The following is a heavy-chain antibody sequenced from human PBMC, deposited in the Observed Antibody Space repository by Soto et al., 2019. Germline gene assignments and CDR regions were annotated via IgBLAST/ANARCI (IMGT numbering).Heavy chain of an antibody. CDR2: IIPFFKAT. CDR3: ARDVPLNYYDGTYYYYAMDV. CDR1: GGTFSSHA. J-gene: IGHJ6*02. D-gene: IGHD3-16*01. Sequence: SVKVSCKASGGTFSSHAISWVRQAPGQGLEWMGGIIPFFKATNYAQKFQGRVTITADESTSTAYMDLSSLKSEDTAVYYCARDVPLNYYDGTYYYYAMDVWGQGTTVTVSS. V-gene: IGHV1-69*13.